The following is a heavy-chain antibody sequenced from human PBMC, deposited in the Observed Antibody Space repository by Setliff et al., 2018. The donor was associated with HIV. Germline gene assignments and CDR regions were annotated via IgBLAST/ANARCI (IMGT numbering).Heavy chain of an antibody. V-gene: IGHV3-30*02. CDR2: IRYDGSYR. Sequence: GGSLRLSCEASGFTFSTYSMYWVRQDPGKGLEWVAFIRYDGSYRYYVDSVKGRFTISRDNSKNTMFLQMNRLRVEDTAIYYCAKMHTAMDPDTCDIWGQGTMVTVSS. CDR1: GFTFSTYS. D-gene: IGHD5-18*01. J-gene: IGHJ3*02. CDR3: AKMHTAMDPDTCDI.